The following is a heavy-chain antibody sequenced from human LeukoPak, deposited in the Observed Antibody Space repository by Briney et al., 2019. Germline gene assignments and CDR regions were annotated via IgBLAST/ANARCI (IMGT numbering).Heavy chain of an antibody. Sequence: SETLSLTCTVSGGSISSYYWSWIRQPAGKGLEWIGRIYTSGSTNYNPSLKSRVTMSVDTSKNQFSLKLSSVTAADTAVYYCARDGQSKNYYYSYYMDVWGKGTTVTVSS. CDR2: IYTSGST. CDR1: GGSISSYY. CDR3: ARDGQSKNYYYSYYMDV. V-gene: IGHV4-4*07. J-gene: IGHJ6*03.